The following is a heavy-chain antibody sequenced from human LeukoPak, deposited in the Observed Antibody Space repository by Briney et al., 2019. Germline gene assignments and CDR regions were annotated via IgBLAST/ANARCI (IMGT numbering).Heavy chain of an antibody. CDR1: GGSISSYY. CDR3: ARGGYYGSGNDFRFDP. Sequence: PSETLSLTCTVSGGSISSYYWSWNRQSPGKGLECIGYIHYTGSTNYNPSLKSRVTISVETSKNQFSLKLKSVTAADTAVYYCARGGYYGSGNDFRFDPWGQGTLVTVSS. CDR2: IHYTGST. V-gene: IGHV4-59*01. J-gene: IGHJ5*02. D-gene: IGHD3-10*01.